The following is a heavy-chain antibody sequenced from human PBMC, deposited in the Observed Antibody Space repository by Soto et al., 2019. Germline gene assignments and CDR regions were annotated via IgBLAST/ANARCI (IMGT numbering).Heavy chain of an antibody. CDR2: INAGNGNT. V-gene: IGHV1-3*01. J-gene: IGHJ4*02. D-gene: IGHD2-21*02. Sequence: ASVKVSCKASGYAFTSYAMHWVRQAPGQRLEWMGWINAGNGNTKYSQKFQGRVTITRDTSASTAYMQLSSLRSEDTAVYYCARSIVVVTALDYWGQGTLVTVSS. CDR3: ARSIVVVTALDY. CDR1: GYAFTSYA.